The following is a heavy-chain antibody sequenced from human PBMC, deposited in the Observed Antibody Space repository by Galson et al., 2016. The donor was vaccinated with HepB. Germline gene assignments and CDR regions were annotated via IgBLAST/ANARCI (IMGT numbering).Heavy chain of an antibody. V-gene: IGHV4-59*12. Sequence: LSLTCAVSGGSISTYSWNWIRQPPGKGLEWIGCIYNSGSTYYSPSLKSRVSISVDASKDQFSLKLSSVTAADTAVYYCARGLDGDDPWSGFYWSELDSWGQGTLVTVSS. CDR3: ARGLDGDDPWSGFYWSELDS. CDR2: IYNSGST. J-gene: IGHJ4*02. D-gene: IGHD3-3*01. CDR1: GGSISTYS.